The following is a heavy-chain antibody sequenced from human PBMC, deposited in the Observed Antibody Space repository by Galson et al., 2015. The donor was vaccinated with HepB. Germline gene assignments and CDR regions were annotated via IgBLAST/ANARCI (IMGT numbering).Heavy chain of an antibody. V-gene: IGHV3-7*03. CDR2: IKQDGSEK. D-gene: IGHD1-1*01. CDR3: ARSTGTTEDAFDI. CDR1: GFTFSSYW. Sequence: SLRLSCAASGFTFSSYWMSWVRQAPGKGLEWVANIKQDGSEKYYVDSVKGRFTISRDNAKNSLYLQMNSLRAEDTAVYYCARSTGTTEDAFDIWGQGTMVTVSS. J-gene: IGHJ3*02.